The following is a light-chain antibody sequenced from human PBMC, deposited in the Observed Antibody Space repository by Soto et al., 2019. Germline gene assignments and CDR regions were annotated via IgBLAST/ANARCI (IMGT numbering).Light chain of an antibody. Sequence: DIQMTQSPSSLSASVGDRVTITCRASQSVSYYLNWYQQKPGKAPRLLIYAASTLQSGVPSRFSGSASGTDFTLTIDSLQPEDFAAYFCQQTYSIPPTFGPGTKVDIK. J-gene: IGKJ3*01. CDR3: QQTYSIPPT. CDR2: AAS. V-gene: IGKV1-39*01. CDR1: QSVSYY.